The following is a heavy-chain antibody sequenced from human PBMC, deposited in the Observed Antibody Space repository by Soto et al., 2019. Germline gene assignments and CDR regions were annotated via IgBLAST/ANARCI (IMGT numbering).Heavy chain of an antibody. CDR1: GGSINNYD. D-gene: IGHD3-10*01. CDR2: IYNSGST. J-gene: IGHJ6*02. Sequence: PSETLCLTCTVAGGSINNYDGTWIRQPPGKGLEWIGYIYNSGSTNYNPSLKSRVTISVDTSKNQFSLELRSVTAADTAVYFCARDRGSGSYYPYYYYAMDVWGQGTTVTVSS. V-gene: IGHV4-59*01. CDR3: ARDRGSGSYYPYYYYAMDV.